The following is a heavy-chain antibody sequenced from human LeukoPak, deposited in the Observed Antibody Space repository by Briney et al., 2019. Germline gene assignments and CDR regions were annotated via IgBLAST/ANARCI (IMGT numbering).Heavy chain of an antibody. V-gene: IGHV3-21*01. CDR3: ARDPALVYYDSSGYRFDY. J-gene: IGHJ4*02. D-gene: IGHD3-22*01. CDR2: ISSSSSYI. Sequence: GGSLRLSCAASGFTFSSYSMNWVRQAPGKGLEWVSSISSSSSYIYYADSVKGRFTISRDSAKNSLYLQMNSLRAEDTAVYYCARDPALVYYDSSGYRFDYWGQGTLVTVSS. CDR1: GFTFSSYS.